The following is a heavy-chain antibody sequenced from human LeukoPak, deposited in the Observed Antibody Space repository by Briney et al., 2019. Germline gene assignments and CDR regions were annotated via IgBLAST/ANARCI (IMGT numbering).Heavy chain of an antibody. CDR2: ISGSGGRT. CDR1: GFTFINYA. V-gene: IGHV3-23*01. D-gene: IGHD4-17*01. Sequence: PGGSLRLSCAASGFTFINYAMSWVRQAPGKGLEWVSAISGSGGRTYYADSVKGRFTISRDNSKNTLYLQMNSLRAEDTAVYYCAKWYGDSLFDYWGQGTLVTVSS. CDR3: AKWYGDSLFDY. J-gene: IGHJ4*02.